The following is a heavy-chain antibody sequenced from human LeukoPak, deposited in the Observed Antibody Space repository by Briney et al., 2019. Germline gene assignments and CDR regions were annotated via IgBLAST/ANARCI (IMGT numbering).Heavy chain of an antibody. CDR2: ISAYNGNT. CDR3: ARVEAGYSSGWYKYFDY. J-gene: IGHJ4*02. CDR1: GYTFTSYG. Sequence: ASVKVSCKASGYTFTSYGISWVRQAPGQGLEWMGWISAYNGNTNYAQTLQGRVTMTTDTSTSTAYMELRSLRSDDTAVYYCARVEAGYSSGWYKYFDYWGQGTLVTVSS. V-gene: IGHV1-18*01. D-gene: IGHD6-19*01.